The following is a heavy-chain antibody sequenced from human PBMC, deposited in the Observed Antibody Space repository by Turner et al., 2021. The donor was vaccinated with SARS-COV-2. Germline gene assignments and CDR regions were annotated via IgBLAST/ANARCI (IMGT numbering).Heavy chain of an antibody. J-gene: IGHJ3*02. V-gene: IGHV1-2*02. D-gene: IGHD4-4*01. Sequence: QVQLVQSGAEVKKPGASVKVSCKASGYTFIGYYMHWVRQAPGQGLEWMGWINPNSGATNYAQKFQGRVTMTRDTSISTAYMEVSRLRSDDTAVYYCYRGPDAFDIWGQGTMVTVSS. CDR2: INPNSGAT. CDR3: YRGPDAFDI. CDR1: GYTFIGYY.